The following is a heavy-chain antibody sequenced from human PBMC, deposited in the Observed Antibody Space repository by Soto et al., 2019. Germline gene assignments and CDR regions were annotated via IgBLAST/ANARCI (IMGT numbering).Heavy chain of an antibody. V-gene: IGHV4-34*01. J-gene: IGHJ4*02. D-gene: IGHD3-22*01. Sequence: SETLSLTCAVYGGSFSGYYWSWIRQPPGKGLEWIGEINHSGSTNYNPSLKSRVTISVDTSKNQFSLKLSSVTAADTAAYYCARGLRRWVATTIVVVTLTYYFDYWGQGTLVTVSS. CDR1: GGSFSGYY. CDR3: ARGLRRWVATTIVVVTLTYYFDY. CDR2: INHSGST.